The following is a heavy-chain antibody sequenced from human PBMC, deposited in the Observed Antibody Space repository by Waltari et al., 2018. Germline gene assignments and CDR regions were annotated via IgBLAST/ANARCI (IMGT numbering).Heavy chain of an antibody. CDR1: GLTFSTYN. J-gene: IGHJ4*02. CDR2: ISSTSTYM. D-gene: IGHD7-27*01. CDR3: ATGGWGFYLGY. V-gene: IGHV3-21*02. Sequence: EVQLVESGGGLVRPGGSLRPSCAASGLTFSTYNMNWVRQAPGKGLEWVSSISSTSTYMHYADSVKGRFTISRDDAKNSLYLQLNSLRAEDTAVYYCATGGWGFYLGYWGQGTLVTVSS.